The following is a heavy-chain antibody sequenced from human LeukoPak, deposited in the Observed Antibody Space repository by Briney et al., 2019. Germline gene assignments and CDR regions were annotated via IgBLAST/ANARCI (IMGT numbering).Heavy chain of an antibody. J-gene: IGHJ5*02. CDR3: ASYGRITIFGVVNNWFDP. Sequence: SETLSLTCAVYGGSFSGYYWSWIRQPPGKGLEWIGEINHSGSTNYNPSLKSRVTISVDTSKNQFSLKLSSVTAADTAVYYCASYGRITIFGVVNNWFDPWGQGTLVTVSS. V-gene: IGHV4-34*01. CDR2: INHSGST. D-gene: IGHD3-3*01. CDR1: GGSFSGYY.